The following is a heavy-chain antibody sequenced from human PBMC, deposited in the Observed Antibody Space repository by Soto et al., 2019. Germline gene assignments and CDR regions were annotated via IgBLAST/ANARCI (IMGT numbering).Heavy chain of an antibody. Sequence: QVQLQESGPGLVKPSQTLSLTCTVSGGSISSGDYNWNWIRQPPGKGLEWIGYIYYSGNTYYNPSIKSRVTISVDTSKNQFSLQMSSVTAADTAVYYGARDVMRATTLRNAMDVWGQGTTVTVSS. CDR1: GGSISSGDYN. V-gene: IGHV4-30-4*01. CDR2: IYYSGNT. D-gene: IGHD1-1*01. J-gene: IGHJ6*02. CDR3: ARDVMRATTLRNAMDV.